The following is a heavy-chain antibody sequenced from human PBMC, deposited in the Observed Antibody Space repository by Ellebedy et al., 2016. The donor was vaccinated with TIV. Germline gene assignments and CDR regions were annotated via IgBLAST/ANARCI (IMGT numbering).Heavy chain of an antibody. CDR1: GYTFTTDG. CDR2: ISTYYGNP. Sequence: ASVKVSXXASGYTFTTDGISWVRQPPGQGLEWMGWISTYYGNPNYAQKVQGRVTMTTDTSTSTAYMELRSLRSDDTAVYYCARDRGTSYYFDDWGQGTLVTVSS. D-gene: IGHD2-2*01. V-gene: IGHV1-18*01. CDR3: ARDRGTSYYFDD. J-gene: IGHJ4*02.